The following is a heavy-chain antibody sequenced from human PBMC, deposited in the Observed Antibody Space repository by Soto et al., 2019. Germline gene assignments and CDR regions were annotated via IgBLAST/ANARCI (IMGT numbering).Heavy chain of an antibody. D-gene: IGHD6-19*01. CDR1: VCTFSRYS. J-gene: IGHJ3*02. V-gene: IGHV1-69*13. CDR2: IIPIFGTA. CDR3: ARDSSGWPDAFDI. Sequence: SVNGSCKASVCTFSRYSISSVRQARGQGLEWMGGIIPIFGTANYAQKVQGRVTITADESTSTAYMELSSLRSEDTAVYYCARDSSGWPDAFDIWGQGTMVTVSS.